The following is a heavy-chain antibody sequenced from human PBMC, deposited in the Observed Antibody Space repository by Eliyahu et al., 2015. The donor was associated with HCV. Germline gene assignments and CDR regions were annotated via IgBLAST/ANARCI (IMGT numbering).Heavy chain of an antibody. Sequence: QVQLLESGGGVVQPGGSLRLSCTTSGFIFSAFRFHWVRQAPGKGLEWVAFISDHGDYENYGDSVKGRFIISRDNSKNTLYLQVNRLRPEDTAVYFCVKDLGVGLTTAGGASWGQGTPVIVSS. CDR2: ISDHGDYE. CDR3: VKDLGVGLTTAGGAS. V-gene: IGHV3-30*18. J-gene: IGHJ5*02. D-gene: IGHD1-26*01. CDR1: GFIFSAFR.